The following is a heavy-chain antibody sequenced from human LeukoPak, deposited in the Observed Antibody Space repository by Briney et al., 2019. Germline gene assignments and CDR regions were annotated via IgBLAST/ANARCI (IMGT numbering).Heavy chain of an antibody. V-gene: IGHV4-30-4*08. CDR3: ARLIQLWLYPYLDY. J-gene: IGHJ4*02. D-gene: IGHD5-18*01. CDR1: GGSISSGDYY. Sequence: SQTLSLTCTVSGGSISSGDYYWSWIRQPPGKGLEWIGYIYYSGSTYYNPSLKSRVTISVDTSKNQFSLKLSSVTAADTAVYYCARLIQLWLYPYLDYWGQGTLVTVSS. CDR2: IYYSGST.